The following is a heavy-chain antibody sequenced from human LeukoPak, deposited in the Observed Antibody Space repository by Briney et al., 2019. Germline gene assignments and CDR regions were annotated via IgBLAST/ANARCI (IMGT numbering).Heavy chain of an antibody. CDR2: INWNSGGI. J-gene: IGHJ4*02. CDR1: GFTFDDYA. V-gene: IGHV3-9*01. Sequence: GGSLRLSCAASGFTFDDYAMHWVRQAPGKGLEWVSTINWNSGGIGYADSVKGRFTVSRDNAKNSLYLQMNSLRAEDTAFYFCAKGLLYALAHSPFDYWGQGTLVTVSS. D-gene: IGHD2/OR15-2a*01. CDR3: AKGLLYALAHSPFDY.